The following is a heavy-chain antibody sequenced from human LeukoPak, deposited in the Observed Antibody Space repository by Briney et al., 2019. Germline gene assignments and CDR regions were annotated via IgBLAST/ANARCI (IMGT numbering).Heavy chain of an antibody. J-gene: IGHJ4*02. CDR1: GFTFSSYG. V-gene: IGHV3-30*02. CDR3: TRDKFAWGSGSYSDY. CDR2: IRFDGNNK. Sequence: PGGSLRLSCAASGFTFSSYGMHWVRQAPGKGLEWVAFIRFDGNNKDHAGTVKGRFTISRDNSKNMVYLQMNSLRDEDTAVYYCTRDKFAWGSGSYSDYWGQGTLVTVSS. D-gene: IGHD1-26*01.